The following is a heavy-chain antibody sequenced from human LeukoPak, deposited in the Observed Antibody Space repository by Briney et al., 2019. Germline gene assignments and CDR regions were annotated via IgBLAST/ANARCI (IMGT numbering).Heavy chain of an antibody. D-gene: IGHD1-26*01. J-gene: IGHJ4*02. V-gene: IGHV1-2*02. CDR1: RYTFTGYY. CDR3: ARGTVSGSYVPGGY. Sequence: ASVKVSCKASRYTFTGYYMHWVRQAPGQGLEWMGWINPNSGGTNYAQKFQGRVTMTRDTSISTAYMELSRLRSDDTAVYYCARGTVSGSYVPGGYWGQGTLVTVSS. CDR2: INPNSGGT.